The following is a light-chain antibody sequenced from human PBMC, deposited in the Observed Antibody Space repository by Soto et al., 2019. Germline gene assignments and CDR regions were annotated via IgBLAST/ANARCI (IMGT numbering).Light chain of an antibody. V-gene: IGLV1-40*01. CDR1: SSNIGRGYD. CDR2: GDS. Sequence: QSVLTQPPSVSGAPGQTVTISCTGSSSNIGRGYDVHWYQQVPGSAPRLLLSGDSNRPSGVPDRFSGSRSGTSASLAITGLQAEDEADYYCQTFDSTLTISLVFGGGTKLTVL. CDR3: QTFDSTLTISLV. J-gene: IGLJ2*01.